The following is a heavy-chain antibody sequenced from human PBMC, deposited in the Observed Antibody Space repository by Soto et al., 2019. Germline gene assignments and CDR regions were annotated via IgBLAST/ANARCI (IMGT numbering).Heavy chain of an antibody. D-gene: IGHD3-22*01. V-gene: IGHV3-23*01. CDR2: ISGSGGST. CDR3: STDPYYYDGSGSTGLDS. CDR1: GFTFSNYA. J-gene: IGHJ5*01. Sequence: GGSLRLSCAASGFTFSNYAMNWVRQAPGKGLEWVSAISGSGGSTYYADSVKGRFTISRDNSKNTLYVKMNNMRSEDTAVYYCSTDPYYYDGSGSTGLDSWGQGTLVTVSS.